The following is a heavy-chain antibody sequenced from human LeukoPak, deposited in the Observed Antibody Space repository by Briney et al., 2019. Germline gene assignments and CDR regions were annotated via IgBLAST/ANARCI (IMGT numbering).Heavy chain of an antibody. CDR2: ISSSGSTI. Sequence: GGSLRLSCAASGFTFSSYEMNWVRQAPGKGLEWVSYISSSGSTIYYADSVEGRFTISRDNAKNSLYLQMNSLRAEGTAVYYCARLVGMYYYYYGMDVWGKGTTVTVSS. J-gene: IGHJ6*04. V-gene: IGHV3-48*03. D-gene: IGHD6-19*01. CDR3: ARLVGMYYYYYGMDV. CDR1: GFTFSSYE.